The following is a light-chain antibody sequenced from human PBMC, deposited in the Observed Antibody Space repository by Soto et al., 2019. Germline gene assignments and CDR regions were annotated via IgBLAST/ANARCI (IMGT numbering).Light chain of an antibody. V-gene: IGLV1-47*01. CDR3: ASWDDSLSGVV. CDR1: SSNIGTNY. Sequence: QSVLPQPPSVSGTPGQRVSISCSGSSSNIGTNYVYWYQQFPGTAPKLLLYRNNHRPSGVPDRFSGSKSGTSASLAISGLRSEDGADYYCASWDDSLSGVVLGGGTKLTVL. CDR2: RNN. J-gene: IGLJ2*01.